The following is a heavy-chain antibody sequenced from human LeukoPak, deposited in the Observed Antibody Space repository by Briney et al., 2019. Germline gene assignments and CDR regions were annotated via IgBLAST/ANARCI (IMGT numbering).Heavy chain of an antibody. CDR2: IHLDGRA. V-gene: IGHV3-66*01. CDR1: GLALSSKY. J-gene: IGHJ4*02. Sequence: AESMTLSCAASGLALSSKYTNWVSQAPGKGLEWETVIHLDGRADSPDSVKGRLPISSDNPQTPASLQMNTVKDEDTAVYYCAKEAETSLADWGQGRLVTV. CDR3: AKEAETSLAD.